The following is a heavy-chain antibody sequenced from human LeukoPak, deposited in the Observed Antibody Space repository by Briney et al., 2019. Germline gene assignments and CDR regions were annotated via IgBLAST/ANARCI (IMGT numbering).Heavy chain of an antibody. CDR1: GYTFTDYY. CDR3: ATDQGIYGSGSYSPVWAFDI. CDR2: VDPEDGET. Sequence: GATVKISCKVSGYTFTDYYMHWVQQAPGKGLEWMGLVDPEDGETIYAEKFQGRVTITADTSTDTAYMELSSLRSEDTAVYYCATDQGIYGSGSYSPVWAFDIWCQGTMVTVSS. D-gene: IGHD3-10*01. V-gene: IGHV1-69-2*01. J-gene: IGHJ3*02.